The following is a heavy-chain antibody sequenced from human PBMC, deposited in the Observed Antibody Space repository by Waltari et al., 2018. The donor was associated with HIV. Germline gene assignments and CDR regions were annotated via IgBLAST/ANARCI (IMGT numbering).Heavy chain of an antibody. D-gene: IGHD1-1*01. CDR1: GFTFDDYA. V-gene: IGHV3-23*01. J-gene: IGHJ4*02. Sequence: EVQLLESGGGFVQPGGSLRLYCAASGFTFDDYAMSWVRHTPDKGLQWVSTISATGGATYYADSVRGRFSVSRDNPKNTLYLQLDSLSVEDTALYYCVRRDAYKLVYWGQGTLVTVSS. CDR2: ISATGGAT. CDR3: VRRDAYKLVY.